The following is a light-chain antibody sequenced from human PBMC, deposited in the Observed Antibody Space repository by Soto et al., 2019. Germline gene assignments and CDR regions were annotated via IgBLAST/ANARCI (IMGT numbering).Light chain of an antibody. CDR3: QQRSNWPPIT. CDR2: DAS. CDR1: QSGSSY. V-gene: IGKV3-11*01. J-gene: IGKJ5*01. Sequence: EIVLTQSPATLSVSPVERATLSCRASQSGSSYLAWYQQKPGKTPRLKFHDASNRGTGIPARFRGSGSETDFHLTISSLEPEDFAVYYCQQRSNWPPITFGQGTRLEIK.